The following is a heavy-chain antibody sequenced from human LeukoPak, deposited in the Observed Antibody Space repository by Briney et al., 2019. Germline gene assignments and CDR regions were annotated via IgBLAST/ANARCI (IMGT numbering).Heavy chain of an antibody. Sequence: PGGSLRLSCAASRFNVSTYWMHWVRQVPGKGLVWASRINTAGSFTTYADSVKGRFTISRDNAKNTLYLQMNSLRAEDTAVYYCASGAAFHNYYYYYMDVWGKGTTVTVSS. CDR3: ASGAAFHNYYYYYMDV. CDR2: INTAGSFT. D-gene: IGHD4/OR15-4a*01. V-gene: IGHV3-74*01. CDR1: RFNVSTYW. J-gene: IGHJ6*03.